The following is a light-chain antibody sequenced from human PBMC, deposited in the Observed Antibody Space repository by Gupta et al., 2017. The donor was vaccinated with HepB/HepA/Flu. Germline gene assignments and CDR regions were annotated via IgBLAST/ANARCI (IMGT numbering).Light chain of an antibody. V-gene: IGKV1D-12*01. CDR2: STS. J-gene: IGKJ4*01. CDR1: QGINRW. Sequence: DVKMTQSPSSLSASVGDRVIITCRASQGINRWLAWYQQKSGQAPKLLVYSTSSLQSGVPSRFSGSGSGTEFTLTISDLQPEDLATYYCQQTNTFPLTFGGGTKVQI. CDR3: QQTNTFPLT.